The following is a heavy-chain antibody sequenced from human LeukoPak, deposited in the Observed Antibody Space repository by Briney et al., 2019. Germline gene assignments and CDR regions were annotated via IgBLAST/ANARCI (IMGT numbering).Heavy chain of an antibody. V-gene: IGHV1-69*05. CDR3: ARDYYDSSGYIDY. Sequence: SVKVSCKASGGTFSSYAISWVRQAPGQGLEWMGRIIPIFGTANYAQKFQGRVTITTDESTSTAYMELSSLRSEDTAVSYCARDYYDSSGYIDYWGQGTLVTVSS. J-gene: IGHJ4*02. D-gene: IGHD3-22*01. CDR2: IIPIFGTA. CDR1: GGTFSSYA.